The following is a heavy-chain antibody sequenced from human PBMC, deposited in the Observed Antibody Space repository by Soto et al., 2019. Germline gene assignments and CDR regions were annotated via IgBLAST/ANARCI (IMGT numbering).Heavy chain of an antibody. Sequence: QLQLQESGPGLVKPSETLSLTCTVSGGSISSRSHYWGWIRQPPGKGLEWIGSIYYSGSTYYNPSLKSRVTISVDTSKNQFSLKLSSVTAADTAVFYCARVDKRWLDAVDYWGQGTLVTVSS. V-gene: IGHV4-39*01. J-gene: IGHJ4*02. CDR3: ARVDKRWLDAVDY. CDR2: IYYSGST. D-gene: IGHD6-19*01. CDR1: GGSISSRSHY.